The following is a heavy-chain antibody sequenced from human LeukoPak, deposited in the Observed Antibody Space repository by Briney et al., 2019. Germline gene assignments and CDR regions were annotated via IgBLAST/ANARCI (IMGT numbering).Heavy chain of an antibody. V-gene: IGHV3-30-3*01. CDR1: VFSFSSYS. CDR2: MSYDGSNK. D-gene: IGHD5-18*01. Sequence: GRSVRLSCAASVFSFSSYSIDWVRQAPCKGREWVAVMSYDGSNKYYADSVKGRFTISRDNSKNTLYLQMNSLRAEDTAVYYCARGLGYSYGHGTHWGQGTLVTVSS. CDR3: ARGLGYSYGHGTH. J-gene: IGHJ4*02.